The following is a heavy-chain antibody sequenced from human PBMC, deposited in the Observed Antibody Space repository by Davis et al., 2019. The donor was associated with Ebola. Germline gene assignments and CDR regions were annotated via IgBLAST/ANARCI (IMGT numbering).Heavy chain of an antibody. D-gene: IGHD7-27*01. CDR3: ARDLGMGRRVDAFDI. V-gene: IGHV3-74*01. CDR2: INSDGRTT. Sequence: GESLKISCAASEFTFSSYWMHWVRQAPGKGLVWVSRINSDGRTTAYADSVKGRFTISRDNAKNTLYLQMNTLRAEDTAVYYCARDLGMGRRVDAFDIWGQGTTVTVSS. CDR1: EFTFSSYW. J-gene: IGHJ3*02.